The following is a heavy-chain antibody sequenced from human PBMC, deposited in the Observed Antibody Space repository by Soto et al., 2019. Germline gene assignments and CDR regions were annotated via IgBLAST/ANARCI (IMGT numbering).Heavy chain of an antibody. CDR1: GEPTGTFY. D-gene: IGHD3-22*01. V-gene: IGHV4-59*01. CDR3: ARVGYDRRCWFYP. Sequence: SESLLLTCSVSGEPTGTFYRSWVRQPPGKGLEWIGYIYYSGSTNYNPSLKSRVTISVDTSNNQFSLKLSSVTAADTAVYYRARVGYDRRCWFYPWGQGTLVSVSS. CDR2: IYYSGST. J-gene: IGHJ5*02.